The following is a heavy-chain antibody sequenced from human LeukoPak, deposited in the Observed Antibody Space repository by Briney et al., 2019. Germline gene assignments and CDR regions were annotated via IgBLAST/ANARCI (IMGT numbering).Heavy chain of an antibody. Sequence: GGSLRLSCAASGFTFSSYGMHWVRQAPGKGLEWVAVISYDGSNKYYADSVKGRFTISRDNSKDTLYLQMNSLRAEDTAVYYCAKDHDSYGPFYFDYWGQGILVTVSS. CDR1: GFTFSSYG. CDR2: ISYDGSNK. J-gene: IGHJ4*02. CDR3: AKDHDSYGPFYFDY. D-gene: IGHD5-18*01. V-gene: IGHV3-30*18.